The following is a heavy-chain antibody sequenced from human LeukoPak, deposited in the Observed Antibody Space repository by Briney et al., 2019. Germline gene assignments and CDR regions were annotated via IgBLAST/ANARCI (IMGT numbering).Heavy chain of an antibody. CDR1: GFTFSSYA. Sequence: GGSLRLSCAASGFTFSSYAMSWVRQAPGKGLEWVSSISSSSSYIYYADSVKGRFTISRDNAKNSLYLQMNSLRAEDTAVYYCARARGAYRGYEGRAFDIWGQGTMVTVSS. CDR3: ARARGAYRGYEGRAFDI. D-gene: IGHD5-12*01. V-gene: IGHV3-21*01. CDR2: ISSSSSYI. J-gene: IGHJ3*02.